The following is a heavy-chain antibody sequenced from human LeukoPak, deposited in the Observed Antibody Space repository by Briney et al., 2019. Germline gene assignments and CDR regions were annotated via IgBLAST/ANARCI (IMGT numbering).Heavy chain of an antibody. V-gene: IGHV4-39*07. CDR1: GGSISSSSYY. D-gene: IGHD3-22*01. CDR2: IYYSGST. Sequence: SETLSLTCTVSGGSISSSSYYWGWLRQPPGKGLEWIGSIYYSGSTYYNPSLKSRVTISVDTSKNQFSLKLSSVTAADTAVYYCAREVYYYDVYYFDYWGQGTLVTVSS. CDR3: AREVYYYDVYYFDY. J-gene: IGHJ4*02.